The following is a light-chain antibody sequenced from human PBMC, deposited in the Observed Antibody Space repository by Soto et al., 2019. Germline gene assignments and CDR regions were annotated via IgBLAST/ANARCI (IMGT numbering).Light chain of an antibody. CDR1: QSISKY. Sequence: DIQMTQPPSSLSASVGDRVTISCRASQSISKYLNWYQQNPGNAPNLLIYAASTLQSGVPSRFSGSGSGTDFTLTISSLQPEDFATYYCQQSYTTPRTFGQGTKVEIK. CDR2: AAS. CDR3: QQSYTTPRT. V-gene: IGKV1-39*01. J-gene: IGKJ1*01.